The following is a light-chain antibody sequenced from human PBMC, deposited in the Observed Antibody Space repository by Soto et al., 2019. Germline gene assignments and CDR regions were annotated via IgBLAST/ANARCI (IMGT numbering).Light chain of an antibody. CDR1: NSNLGAGYD. CDR2: GNR. Sequence: QPVLTQPPSVSGAPGQRVTISCTGNNSNLGAGYDVHWYQQLPGAAPKLVIFGNRNRPSGVPERFSGSKSGTSASLAITGLQAEDEADYYCRAYDYSLTAFVFGGGTKLTVL. CDR3: RAYDYSLTAFV. V-gene: IGLV1-40*01. J-gene: IGLJ3*02.